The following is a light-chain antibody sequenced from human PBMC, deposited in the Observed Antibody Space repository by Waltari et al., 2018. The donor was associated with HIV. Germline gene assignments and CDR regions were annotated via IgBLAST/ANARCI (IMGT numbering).Light chain of an antibody. Sequence: QSALTQPASVSGSPGQSITISCTGTSSDVGAYNYVSWYQQHPGKAPKLMIYDVTKRPSGVSNRFSGSTSANTASLTISGLQAEDEADYYCCSYAGSSTYVFGSGTKVTVL. CDR1: SSDVGAYNY. CDR2: DVT. CDR3: CSYAGSSTYV. V-gene: IGLV2-23*02. J-gene: IGLJ1*01.